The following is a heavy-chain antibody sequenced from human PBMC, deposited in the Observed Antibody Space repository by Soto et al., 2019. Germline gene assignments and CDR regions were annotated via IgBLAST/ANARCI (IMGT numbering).Heavy chain of an antibody. D-gene: IGHD3-10*01. J-gene: IGHJ6*03. CDR1: GYTFSSYD. CDR3: ARGLKFTTPLVRGVNPYYYYYMDV. V-gene: IGHV1-8*01. Sequence: QVPLVQSGAEVKKPGASVKVSCKASGYTFSSYDINWVRQATGQGLEWMGWMNPNSGDTNYPQKFQGRVTMTRNTSIATAYMELSSLRSEDTAVYYCARGLKFTTPLVRGVNPYYYYYMDVWGEGTTVPVSS. CDR2: MNPNSGDT.